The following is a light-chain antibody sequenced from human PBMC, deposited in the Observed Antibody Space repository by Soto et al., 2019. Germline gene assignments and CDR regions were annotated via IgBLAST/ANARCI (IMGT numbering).Light chain of an antibody. Sequence: VVLTQSPATLSLSPGARATLSCRTSLSVSVYLDWYQQKPGQAPRLLISDASKRATGIPARFSGSGSGTDFTLTISSLEPEDFAVYYGHQRQYWPPITFGQGTRLEIK. V-gene: IGKV3-11*01. CDR3: HQRQYWPPIT. CDR1: LSVSVY. J-gene: IGKJ5*01. CDR2: DAS.